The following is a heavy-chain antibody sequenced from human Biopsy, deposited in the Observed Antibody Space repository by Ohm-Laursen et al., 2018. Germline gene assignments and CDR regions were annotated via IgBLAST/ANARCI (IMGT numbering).Heavy chain of an antibody. J-gene: IGHJ6*02. CDR1: GYTLTELS. CDR3: ATGTTAAAPCLRPFGLDV. V-gene: IGHV1-24*01. CDR2: FDPEDVET. Sequence: GASVKVSCNVSGYTLTELSIYWVRQAPGKGLEWMGGFDPEDVETVYAQKFQGRVTMTDDTSSDTAYMELSSLRSADTAVYYGATGTTAAAPCLRPFGLDVWGQGTTVTVSS. D-gene: IGHD2-2*01.